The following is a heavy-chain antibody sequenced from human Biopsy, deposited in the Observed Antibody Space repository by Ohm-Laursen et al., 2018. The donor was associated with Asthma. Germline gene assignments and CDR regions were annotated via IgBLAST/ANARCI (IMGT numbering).Heavy chain of an antibody. V-gene: IGHV3-30*03. J-gene: IGHJ4*02. CDR3: ARGDSSGWSHYYFDY. CDR1: GFTFSNYG. CDR2: ISFDGSNK. D-gene: IGHD6-19*01. Sequence: SLRLSCAASGFTFSNYGMHWVRQAPGKGLEWVAVISFDGSNKDYADSVKGRFTISRDFYKNTLYLQVDSLRAEDTAVYYCARGDSSGWSHYYFDYWGQGTLVTVSS.